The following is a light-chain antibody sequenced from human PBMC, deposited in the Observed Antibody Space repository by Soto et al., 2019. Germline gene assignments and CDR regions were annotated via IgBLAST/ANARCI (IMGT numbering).Light chain of an antibody. J-gene: IGKJ2*01. Sequence: DIQMTQSPSSVSASVGDRVTITCRASQGVGKYLAWFQQRPGQAPKSLIYATSTLQTGGPSRFSGSGSGTDFTLTISSLQPEDVATSYCLQYNSYPQTCGQGPKLEIK. CDR1: QGVGKY. CDR3: LQYNSYPQT. V-gene: IGKV1-16*01. CDR2: ATS.